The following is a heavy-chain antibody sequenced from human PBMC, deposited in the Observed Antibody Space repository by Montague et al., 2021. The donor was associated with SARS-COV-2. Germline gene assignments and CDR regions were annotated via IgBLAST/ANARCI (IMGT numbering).Heavy chain of an antibody. CDR3: ARGDGLGPYTGYAFDI. CDR1: GDSVVDLRRR. J-gene: IGHJ3*02. D-gene: IGHD3-16*01. V-gene: IGHV6-1*01. Sequence: CAISGDSVVDLRRRSEEHTPEPQSRRDWVCRPQFETRYFDHYEVXMKXRRSIKADTSKNQFSLQLDSVTPEDTAVYYCARGDGLGPYTGYAFDIWGQGTLVTVSS. CDR2: PQFETRYFD.